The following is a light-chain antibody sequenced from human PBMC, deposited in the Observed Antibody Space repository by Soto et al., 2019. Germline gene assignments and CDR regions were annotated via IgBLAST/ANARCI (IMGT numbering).Light chain of an antibody. Sequence: IALTQSPDTLPLSPGERTTLSCRASQRVSSSYLAWYQQKPGQAPRLLIYGASNRATGIPDRFSGSGSGTDFTLTISSLEPEDFAVYYCQQYGSSSWTFGQGTKVDIK. CDR1: QRVSSSY. CDR2: GAS. J-gene: IGKJ1*01. CDR3: QQYGSSSWT. V-gene: IGKV3-20*01.